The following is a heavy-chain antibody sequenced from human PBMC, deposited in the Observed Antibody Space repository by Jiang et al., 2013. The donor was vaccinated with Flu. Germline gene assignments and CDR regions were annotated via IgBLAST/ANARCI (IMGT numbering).Heavy chain of an antibody. D-gene: IGHD3-3*01. Sequence: EWIGYIYYSGGDQPTTPPSKSRVTISVDTSKNQFSLKLSSVTAADTAVYYCARHLGDFWSGYANYGMDVWGQGTTVTVSS. V-gene: IGHV4-59*08. J-gene: IGHJ6*02. CDR3: ARHLGDFWSGYANYGMDV. CDR2: IYYSGGD.